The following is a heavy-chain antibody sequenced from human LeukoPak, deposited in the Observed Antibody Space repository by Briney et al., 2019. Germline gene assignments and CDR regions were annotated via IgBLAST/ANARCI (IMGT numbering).Heavy chain of an antibody. CDR2: INHSGST. J-gene: IGHJ4*02. CDR3: ARVAAAENPFFDY. CDR1: GGSFSGYY. D-gene: IGHD6-13*01. V-gene: IGHV4-34*01. Sequence: SETLSLTCAVYGGSFSGYYWSWIRQPPGKGLEWIGEINHSGSTNYNPSLKSRVTISVDTSKNQFSLKLSSVTAADTAVYYCARVAAAENPFFDYWGQGTLVTVSS.